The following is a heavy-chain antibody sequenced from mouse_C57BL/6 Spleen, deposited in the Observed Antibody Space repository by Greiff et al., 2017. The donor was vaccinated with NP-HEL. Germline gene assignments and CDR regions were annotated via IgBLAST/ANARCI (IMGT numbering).Heavy chain of an antibody. J-gene: IGHJ2*01. V-gene: IGHV1-15*01. Sequence: VQGVESGAELVRPGASVTLSCKASGYTFTDYEMHWVKQTPVHGLEWIGAIDPETGGTAYNQKFKGKAILTADKSSSTAYMELRSLTSEDSAVYYCTSENGNGYFDYWGQGTTLTVSS. D-gene: IGHD2-1*01. CDR3: TSENGNGYFDY. CDR2: IDPETGGT. CDR1: GYTFTDYE.